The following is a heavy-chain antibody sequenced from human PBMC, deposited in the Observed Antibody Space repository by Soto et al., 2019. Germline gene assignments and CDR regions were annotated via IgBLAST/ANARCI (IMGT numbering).Heavy chain of an antibody. V-gene: IGHV3-13*05. J-gene: IGHJ4*02. CDR1: GFTFSSYD. D-gene: IGHD6-6*01. CDR3: AAGQLGDPMRLDY. Sequence: EVQLVESGGGLVQPGGSLRLSCAASGFTFSSYDMHWVRQATGKGLEWVSAIGTAGDPYYPASVKGRFTISRENAKNSLSLEMSSLRAGYTAVYYCAAGQLGDPMRLDYWGQGTLVTVSS. CDR2: IGTAGDP.